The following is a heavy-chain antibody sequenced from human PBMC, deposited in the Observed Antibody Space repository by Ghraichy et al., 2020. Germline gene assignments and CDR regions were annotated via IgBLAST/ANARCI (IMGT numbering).Heavy chain of an antibody. Sequence: GGSLRLSCGASGFIFSNYGMHWVRQAPGKGLEWVAGIWYDGSNKYYADSVKGRFTISRDNSKNTLYLQMNSLRAEDTAVYYCARDLYGFVGEGNAFDIWGQRTMVTVSS. CDR1: GFIFSNYG. CDR2: IWYDGSNK. CDR3: ARDLYGFVGEGNAFDI. D-gene: IGHD2-2*02. J-gene: IGHJ3*02. V-gene: IGHV3-33*01.